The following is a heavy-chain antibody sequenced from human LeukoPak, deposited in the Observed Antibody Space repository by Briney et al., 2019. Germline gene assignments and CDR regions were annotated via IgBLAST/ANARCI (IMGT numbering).Heavy chain of an antibody. CDR2: IYTSGST. CDR1: GGSISSYY. CDR3: ARQTRGGYDFWSCYSNRFYMDV. D-gene: IGHD3-3*01. J-gene: IGHJ6*03. Sequence: PSETLSLTCTVSGGSISSYYWSWIRQPPGKGLEWIGYIYTSGSTNYNPSLKSRVTISVDTSNNQFSLKLSSVTAADTAVYYCARQTRGGYDFWSCYSNRFYMDVWGKGTTVTVSS. V-gene: IGHV4-4*09.